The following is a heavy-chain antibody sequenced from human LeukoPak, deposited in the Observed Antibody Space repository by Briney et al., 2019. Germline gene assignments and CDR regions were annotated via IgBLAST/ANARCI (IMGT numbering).Heavy chain of an antibody. J-gene: IGHJ4*02. CDR2: INPNSGGT. CDR1: GYTFTGDY. CDR3: ARVSLIYGSGSYYQSPLTY. D-gene: IGHD3-10*01. Sequence: ASVKVSCKASGYTFTGDYIHWVRQAPGQGLEWMGRINPNSGGTNYAQKFQGRVTMTRDTSISTAYMELNRLRSDDTAIYYCARVSLIYGSGSYYQSPLTYWGQGALVTVS. V-gene: IGHV1-2*06.